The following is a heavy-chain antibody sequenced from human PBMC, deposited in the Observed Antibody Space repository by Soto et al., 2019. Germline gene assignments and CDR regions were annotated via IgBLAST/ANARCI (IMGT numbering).Heavy chain of an antibody. CDR2: IYYSGST. V-gene: IGHV4-39*01. J-gene: IGHJ3*02. D-gene: IGHD1-1*01. CDR1: GGSISSSSYY. Sequence: SETLSLTCTVSGGSISSSSYYWGWIRQPPGKGLEWIGSIYYSGSTYYNPSLKSRVTISVDTSKNQFSLKMSSVTAADTALYYCARVERGTATTVVDAFDIWGPGTMVTVSS. CDR3: ARVERGTATTVVDAFDI.